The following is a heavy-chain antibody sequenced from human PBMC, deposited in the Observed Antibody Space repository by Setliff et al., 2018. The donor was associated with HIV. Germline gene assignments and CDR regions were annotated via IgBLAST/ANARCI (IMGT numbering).Heavy chain of an antibody. CDR3: ARDRGSGSSLDY. J-gene: IGHJ4*02. CDR2: IYHSGNT. V-gene: IGHV4-31*03. CDR1: GGSISSGGYY. Sequence: SETLSLTCTVSGGSISSGGYYWSWIRQRPGKGLEWIGYIYHSGNTFYNPSLKSRVSISVNTSKNRFSLKLASVTAADTAFYYCARDRGSGSSLDYWGQGTLVTVSS. D-gene: IGHD3-10*01.